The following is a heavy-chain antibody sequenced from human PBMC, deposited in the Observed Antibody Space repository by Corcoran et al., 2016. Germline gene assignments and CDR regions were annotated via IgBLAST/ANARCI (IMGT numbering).Heavy chain of an antibody. Sequence: EVQLLQSGAEAKKPGESLKISCKGSGYSFSNYWIGWLIQMPGKGLEWMGIIYPGDSDTRYSPSFQGQVVISVDKSISTAYLQWSSLEASDNAIYDGARRGDNSEYFEYWGQGTQVTDSS. V-gene: IGHV5-51*01. J-gene: IGHJ4*02. D-gene: IGHD2-21*01. CDR3: ARRGDNSEYFEY. CDR1: GYSFSNYW. CDR2: IYPGDSDT.